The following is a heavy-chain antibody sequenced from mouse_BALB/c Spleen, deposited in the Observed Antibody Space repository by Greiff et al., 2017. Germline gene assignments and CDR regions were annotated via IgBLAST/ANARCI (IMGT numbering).Heavy chain of an antibody. D-gene: IGHD1-2*01. J-gene: IGHJ1*01. CDR2: TFYSGIT. Sequence: FPGNKLEYIGNTFYSGITYYNPSLESRTYITRDTSKNQFSLKLSSVTTEDTATYYCARDKGHYYGYVYWYFDVWGAGTTVTVSS. CDR3: ARDKGHYYGYVYWYFDV. V-gene: IGHV3-3*02.